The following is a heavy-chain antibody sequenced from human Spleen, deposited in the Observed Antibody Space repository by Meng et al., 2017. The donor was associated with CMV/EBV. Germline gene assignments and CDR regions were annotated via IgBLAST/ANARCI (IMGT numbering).Heavy chain of an antibody. CDR1: GFTFSSYA. V-gene: IGHV3-23*03. CDR2: IYSGGSST. CDR3: ARVRVGATSYYFDY. Sequence: GESLKISCAASGFTFSSYAMSWVRQAPGKGLEWVSVIYSGGSSTYYADSVKGRFTISRDNSKNTLYLQMNSLRAEDTAVYYCARVRVGATSYYFDYWGQGTLVTVSS. J-gene: IGHJ4*02. D-gene: IGHD1-26*01.